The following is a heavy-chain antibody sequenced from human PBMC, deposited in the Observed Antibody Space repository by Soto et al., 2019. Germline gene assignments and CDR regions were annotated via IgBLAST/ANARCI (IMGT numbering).Heavy chain of an antibody. V-gene: IGHV1-18*01. Sequence: VKVSCKASGYTFTNYGINWVRQAPGQGLEWLGWVSAYNGERRYAQRVQARVIMTTDTSTTTAYMELRSLRSDDTAVYYCSRGTSIPASGDYWGQGTLVTSPQ. J-gene: IGHJ4*01. CDR1: GYTFTNYG. CDR2: VSAYNGER. D-gene: IGHD6-6*01. CDR3: SRGTSIPASGDY.